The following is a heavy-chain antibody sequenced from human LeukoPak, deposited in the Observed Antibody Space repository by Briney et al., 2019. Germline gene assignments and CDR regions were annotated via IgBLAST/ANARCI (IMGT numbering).Heavy chain of an antibody. CDR2: ISAYNGNT. J-gene: IGHJ4*02. D-gene: IGHD5-18*01. V-gene: IGHV1-18*01. CDR1: GYTFTSYG. CDR3: ARDEDTAMVKRFDY. Sequence: ASVKVSCKVSGYTFTSYGISWVRQAPGQGLEWMGWISAYNGNTNYAQKLQGRVTMTTDTSTSTAYMELRSLRSDDTAVYYCARDEDTAMVKRFDYWGQGTLVTVSS.